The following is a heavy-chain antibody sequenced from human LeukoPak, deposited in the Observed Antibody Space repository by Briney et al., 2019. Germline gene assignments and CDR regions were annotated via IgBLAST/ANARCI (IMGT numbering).Heavy chain of an antibody. D-gene: IGHD1-26*01. J-gene: IGHJ6*02. CDR2: INTNTGNP. CDR1: GYTFTSYA. V-gene: IGHV7-4-1*02. Sequence: ASVKVSCKASGYTFTSYAMNWVRQAPGQGLEWMGWINTNTGNPTYAQGFTGRFVFSLDTSVSTAYLRISSLKAEDTAVYYCARDAGSYLNYYYYYGMDVWGQGTTVTVSS. CDR3: ARDAGSYLNYYYYYGMDV.